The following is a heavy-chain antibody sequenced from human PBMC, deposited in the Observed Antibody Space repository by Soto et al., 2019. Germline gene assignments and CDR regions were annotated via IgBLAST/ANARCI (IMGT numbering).Heavy chain of an antibody. V-gene: IGHV3-73*01. CDR1: GFTFSGSA. CDR3: TSSYSSIAIWNNWFDP. Sequence: EVQLVESGGGLVQPGGSLKLSCAASGFTFSGSAMHWVHQASGKGLEWVGRIRSKANSYATAYAASVKGRFTISRDDSKTTAYLQMNSLKTEDTAVYYCTSSYSSIAIWNNWFDPWGQGTLVTVSS. D-gene: IGHD6-6*01. CDR2: IRSKANSYAT. J-gene: IGHJ5*02.